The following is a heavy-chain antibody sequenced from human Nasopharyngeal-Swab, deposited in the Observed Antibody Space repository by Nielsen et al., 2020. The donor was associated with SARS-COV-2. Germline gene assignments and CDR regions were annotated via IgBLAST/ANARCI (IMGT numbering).Heavy chain of an antibody. CDR1: GFTFSSYS. D-gene: IGHD3-10*01. V-gene: IGHV3-21*01. Sequence: GGSLRLSCAASGFTFSSYSMNWVRQAPGKGLEWVSSISSSSSYIYYADSVKGRFTISRDNAKNSLYLQMNSLRAEDTAVYYCARVPSYYGSGSDWYFDLWGRSTLVTVSS. CDR3: ARVPSYYGSGSDWYFDL. J-gene: IGHJ2*01. CDR2: ISSSSSYI.